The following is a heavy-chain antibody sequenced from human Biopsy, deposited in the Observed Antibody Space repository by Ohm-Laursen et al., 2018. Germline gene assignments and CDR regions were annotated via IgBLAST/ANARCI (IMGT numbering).Heavy chain of an antibody. CDR1: GGTFSSSA. V-gene: IGHV1-69*01. CDR3: ARGGGYNWNNGWFDP. Sequence: SSVKVSCQASGGTFSSSAITWVRQAPGQGLEWMGGIIGIFRTAHYAQKFQGRVTITADDFMSTAYMELSSLRSEDTAVYYCARGGGYNWNNGWFDPWGQGTLVTVSS. J-gene: IGHJ5*02. D-gene: IGHD1/OR15-1a*01. CDR2: IIGIFRTA.